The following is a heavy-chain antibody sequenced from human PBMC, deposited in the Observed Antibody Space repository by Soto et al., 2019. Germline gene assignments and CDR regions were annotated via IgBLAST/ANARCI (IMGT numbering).Heavy chain of an antibody. D-gene: IGHD3-22*01. J-gene: IGHJ4*02. CDR3: ARHYYDSSGCFDY. CDR2: TYYRSKWYN. V-gene: IGHV6-1*01. Sequence: PSQTLSLTCAISGDSVSRNSPAWNWIRQSPSRGLEWLGRTYYRSKWYNDYAVSVKSRITINPDTSKNQFSLQLNSVTPEDTAMYYCARHYYDSSGCFDYWGQGTLVTVSS. CDR1: GDSVSRNSPA.